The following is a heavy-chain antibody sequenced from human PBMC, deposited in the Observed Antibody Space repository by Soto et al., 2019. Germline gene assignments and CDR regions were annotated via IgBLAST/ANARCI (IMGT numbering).Heavy chain of an antibody. CDR2: IYYSGST. CDR3: AREGYSSSSSPLDV. D-gene: IGHD6-6*01. J-gene: IGHJ6*02. CDR1: GGSVSSGSYY. V-gene: IGHV4-61*01. Sequence: QVQLQESGPGLVKPSETLSLTCTVSGGSVSSGSYYWSWIRQPPGKGLEWIGYIYYSGSTNYNPSLKSRVTISVDTSKNQFSLKLSSVTAADTAVYYCAREGYSSSSSPLDVWGQGPTVTVSS.